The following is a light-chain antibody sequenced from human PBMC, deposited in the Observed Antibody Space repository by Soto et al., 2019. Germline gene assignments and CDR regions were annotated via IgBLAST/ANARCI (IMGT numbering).Light chain of an antibody. CDR3: SSYTSSSVYV. J-gene: IGLJ1*01. Sequence: VLTQPASVSGSPGQSITISCTGTSSDVGGYNYVSWYQQHPGKAPKLMIYEVSNRPSGVSNRFSGSKSGNTASLTISGLQAEDEADYYCSSYTSSSVYVFGTGTKVTVL. V-gene: IGLV2-14*01. CDR1: SSDVGGYNY. CDR2: EVS.